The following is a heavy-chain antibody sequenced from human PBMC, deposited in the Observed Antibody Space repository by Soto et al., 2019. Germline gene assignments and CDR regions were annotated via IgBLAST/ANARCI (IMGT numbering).Heavy chain of an antibody. J-gene: IGHJ4*02. CDR1: GFTFSDYY. CDR2: ISSSGSTI. V-gene: IGHV3-11*04. D-gene: IGHD3-22*01. CDR3: ARGGTRDYYDSSGYYLGY. Sequence: PGGSLRLSCAASGFTFSDYYMSWIRQAPGKGLEWVSYISSSGSTIYYADSVKGRFTISRDNSKNTLYLQMNSLRAEDTAVYYCARGGTRDYYDSSGYYLGYWGQGTLVTVSS.